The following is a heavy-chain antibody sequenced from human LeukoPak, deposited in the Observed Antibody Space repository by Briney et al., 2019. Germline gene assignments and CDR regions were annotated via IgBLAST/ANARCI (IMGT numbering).Heavy chain of an antibody. Sequence: PGGSLRLSCAASGFTFSSYGMHWVRQAPGKGLEWVAVISYDGGNKYYADSVKGRFTISRDNSKNTLYLQMNSLRAEDTAVYYCARGPDSSGWYPSRFDYWGQGTLVTVSS. CDR1: GFTFSSYG. J-gene: IGHJ4*02. D-gene: IGHD6-19*01. CDR2: ISYDGGNK. V-gene: IGHV3-30*19. CDR3: ARGPDSSGWYPSRFDY.